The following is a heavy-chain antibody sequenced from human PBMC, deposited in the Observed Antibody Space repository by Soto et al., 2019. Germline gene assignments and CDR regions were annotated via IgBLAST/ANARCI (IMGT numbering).Heavy chain of an antibody. V-gene: IGHV4-39*01. CDR2: IYYSGST. CDR3: ARDIVVVPAAMPESKNWFDP. Sequence: SETLSLTCTVSGGSISSSSYYWGWIRQPPGKGLEWIGSIYYSGSTYYNPSLKSRVTISVDTSKNQFSLKLSSVTAADTAVYYCARDIVVVPAAMPESKNWFDPWGQGTLVTVSS. J-gene: IGHJ5*02. D-gene: IGHD2-2*01. CDR1: GGSISSSSYY.